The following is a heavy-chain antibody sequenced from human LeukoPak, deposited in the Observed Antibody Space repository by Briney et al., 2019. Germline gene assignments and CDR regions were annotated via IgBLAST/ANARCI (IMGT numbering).Heavy chain of an antibody. J-gene: IGHJ6*02. CDR3: AKEDYSYDFWRPYGMDV. CDR2: IYYSGST. V-gene: IGHV4-31*03. Sequence: PSQTLSLTCTVSGGSISSGGYYWSWIRQHPGKGLEWIGYIYYSGSTYYNPSLKSRVTISVDTSKNQFSLKLSSVTAADTAVYYCAKEDYSYDFWRPYGMDVWGQGTTVTVSS. D-gene: IGHD3-3*01. CDR1: GGSISSGGYY.